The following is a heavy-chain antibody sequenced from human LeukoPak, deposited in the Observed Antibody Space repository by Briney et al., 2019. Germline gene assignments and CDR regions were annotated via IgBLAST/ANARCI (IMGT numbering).Heavy chain of an antibody. CDR2: ISGSGSST. CDR3: ASSRLVRGVTDY. V-gene: IGHV3-23*01. D-gene: IGHD3-10*01. Sequence: PGGSLRLSCAASGFTFSSYAMSWVRQAPGKGLEWVSAISGSGSSTYYADSVKGRFTISRDNARISLYLQMNGLRAEDTAVYYCASSRLVRGVTDYWGQGTLVTVSS. J-gene: IGHJ4*02. CDR1: GFTFSSYA.